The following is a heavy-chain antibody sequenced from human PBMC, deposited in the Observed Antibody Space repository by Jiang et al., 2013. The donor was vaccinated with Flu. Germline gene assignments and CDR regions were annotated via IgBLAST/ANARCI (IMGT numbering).Heavy chain of an antibody. CDR1: YW. J-gene: IGHJ6*02. V-gene: IGHV5-51*01. D-gene: IGHD3-10*01. Sequence: YWIGWVRQMPGKGPEWMGIIYPGDSDTRYSPSFQGQVTISADKSISTAYLQWSSLKASDTAMYYCARSYRDMVQGQNYYYYYGMDVWGQGTTVTVSS. CDR2: IYPGDSDT. CDR3: ARSYRDMVQGQNYYYYYGMDV.